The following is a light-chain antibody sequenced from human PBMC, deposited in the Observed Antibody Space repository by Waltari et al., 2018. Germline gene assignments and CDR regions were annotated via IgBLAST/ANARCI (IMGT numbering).Light chain of an antibody. CDR3: CSYIGDSAWV. J-gene: IGLJ3*02. Sequence: QSALTQPASVSGSPGQSITISCTGTSSDIGYYNLVSWYQQDPGKAPKVIIYEVNKRPSVVSNRFSGSKSGNTASLTISGLQAEDEADYYCCSYIGDSAWVFGGGTKVTVL. CDR2: EVN. CDR1: SSDIGYYNL. V-gene: IGLV2-23*02.